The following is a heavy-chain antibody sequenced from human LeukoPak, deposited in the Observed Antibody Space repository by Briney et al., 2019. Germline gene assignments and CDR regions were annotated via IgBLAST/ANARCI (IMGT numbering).Heavy chain of an antibody. J-gene: IGHJ4*02. CDR1: GGSISSSRYY. CDR3: ARGVITTEDYFDY. V-gene: IGHV4-39*01. CDR2: IYYSGST. D-gene: IGHD3-22*01. Sequence: PSGTLSLTCTVSGGSISSSRYYWGWIRQPPGKGLEWIGSIYYSGSTYCNPSLKSRVTISVDTSKNQFSLKLSSVTAADTAVYYCARGVITTEDYFDYWGQRTLVTVSS.